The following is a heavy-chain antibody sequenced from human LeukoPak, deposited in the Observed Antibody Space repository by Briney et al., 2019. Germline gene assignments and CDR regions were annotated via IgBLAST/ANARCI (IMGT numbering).Heavy chain of an antibody. CDR2: ISGSGGST. Sequence: PGGSLRLSCAASGFTFSSYAMSWVRQAPGKGLEWVSAISGSGGSTYYADSVKGRFTNSRDNSKNTLYLQMNSLRAEDTAVYYCAKLPRYDYVWGSYLDYWGQGTLVTVSS. D-gene: IGHD3-16*02. J-gene: IGHJ4*02. V-gene: IGHV3-23*01. CDR1: GFTFSSYA. CDR3: AKLPRYDYVWGSYLDY.